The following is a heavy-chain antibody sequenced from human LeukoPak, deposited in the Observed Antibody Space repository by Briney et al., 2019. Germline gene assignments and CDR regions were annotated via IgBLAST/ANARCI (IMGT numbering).Heavy chain of an antibody. CDR1: GYTFTSYD. V-gene: IGHV1-8*01. D-gene: IGHD6-13*01. CDR3: AIIAAARYGLDY. Sequence: GASVKVSCKASGYTFTSYDINWVRQATGQGLEWMGWMNPNSGNAGYAQKFQGRVTMTRNISISTAYMELSSLRSEDTAVYYCAIIAAARYGLDYWGQGTLVTVSS. CDR2: MNPNSGNA. J-gene: IGHJ4*02.